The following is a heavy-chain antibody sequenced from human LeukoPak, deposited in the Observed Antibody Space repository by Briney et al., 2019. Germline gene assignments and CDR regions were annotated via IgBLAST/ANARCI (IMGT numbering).Heavy chain of an antibody. CDR1: GYTFTGYY. D-gene: IGHD3-22*01. J-gene: IGHJ3*02. CDR2: INPNSGGT. Sequence: ASVKVSCKASGYTFTGYYMHWVRQAPGQGLEWMGWINPNSGGTNYAQKFQGRVTMTRDTSISTAYMELSRLRSDDMAVYYCARERWQQYYYDSSGPDEGASDIWGQGTMVTVSS. CDR3: ARERWQQYYYDSSGPDEGASDI. V-gene: IGHV1-2*02.